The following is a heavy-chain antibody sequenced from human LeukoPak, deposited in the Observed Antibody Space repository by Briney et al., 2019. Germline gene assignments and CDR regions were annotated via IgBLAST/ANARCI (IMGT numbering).Heavy chain of an antibody. CDR1: GYTFTSYY. V-gene: IGHV1-46*01. Sequence: GASVKVSFKAPGYTFTSYYMHWVRQAPGQGLEWMGIINPSGGSTSYAQKFQGRVTMTRDMSTSTVYMELSSLRSEDTAVYYCARGPSVVVTPTEYFQHWGQGTLVTVSS. CDR2: INPSGGST. D-gene: IGHD3-22*01. J-gene: IGHJ1*01. CDR3: ARGPSVVVTPTEYFQH.